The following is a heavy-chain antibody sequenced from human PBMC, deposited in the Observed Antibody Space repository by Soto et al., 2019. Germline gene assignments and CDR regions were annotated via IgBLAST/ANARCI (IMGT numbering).Heavy chain of an antibody. CDR3: AKLSQDYYDSSGPRGY. CDR1: GFSFRSYG. J-gene: IGHJ4*02. CDR2: ISYDGSDK. V-gene: IGHV3-30*18. Sequence: PGGSLRLSCEASGFSFRSYGIHWVRQAPGQGLEWVAVISYDGSDKHYADSVKGRFTISIDSAKNTLYLQMNSLRPEDTAVYYCAKLSQDYYDSSGPRGYWGQGTLVTVSS. D-gene: IGHD3-22*01.